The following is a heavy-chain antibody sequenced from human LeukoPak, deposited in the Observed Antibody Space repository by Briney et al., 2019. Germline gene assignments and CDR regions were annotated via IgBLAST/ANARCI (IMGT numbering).Heavy chain of an antibody. CDR2: MYHRGST. D-gene: IGHD6-13*01. J-gene: IGHJ4*02. CDR1: GGSISSSSYY. Sequence: PSETLSLTCTVSGGSISSSSYYWGWIRQTPGKGLEWIGSMYHRGSTYYNPSLKSRVTISVDTSKNQFSLKLSLVTAADTAVYYCASIGSSWRKQLDYWGQGTLVTVSS. CDR3: ASIGSSWRKQLDY. V-gene: IGHV4-39*07.